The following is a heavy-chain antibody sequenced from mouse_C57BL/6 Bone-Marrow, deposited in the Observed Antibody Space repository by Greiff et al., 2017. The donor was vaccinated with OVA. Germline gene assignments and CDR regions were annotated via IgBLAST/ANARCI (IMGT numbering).Heavy chain of an antibody. D-gene: IGHD1-1*01. CDR3: TLYGSSSYYYAMDD. CDR1: GFNIKDDY. V-gene: IGHV14-4*01. CDR2: IDPENGDT. Sequence: VQLQQSGAELVRPGASVKLSCTASGFNIKDDYMHWVKQRPEQGLEWIGWIDPENGDTEYASKFQGKATITADTSSNPAYLQLSSLTSEDTAVYYCTLYGSSSYYYAMDDWGQGTSVTVSS. J-gene: IGHJ4*01.